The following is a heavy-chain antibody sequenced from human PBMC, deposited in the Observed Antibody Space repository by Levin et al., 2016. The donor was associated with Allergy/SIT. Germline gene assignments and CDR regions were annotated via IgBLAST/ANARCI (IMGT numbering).Heavy chain of an antibody. CDR2: INNSGIA. Sequence: SETLSLTCAVYGGSFSGYYWSWIRQPPGKGLEWIGEINNSGIANSNPSLKSRVTISLDTSKNQFSLNLNSVTAADTAVYYCALTVGRGVRLDNWGQGTLVTVSS. CDR3: ALTVGRGVRLDN. CDR1: GGSFSGYY. J-gene: IGHJ4*02. D-gene: IGHD3-10*01. V-gene: IGHV4-34*01.